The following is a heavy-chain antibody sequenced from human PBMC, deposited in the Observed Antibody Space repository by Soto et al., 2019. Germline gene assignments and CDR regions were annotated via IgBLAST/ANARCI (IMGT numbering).Heavy chain of an antibody. CDR2: IYYSGST. J-gene: IGHJ4*02. CDR1: GGSISSGGYY. CDR3: AREVAARTANFDY. V-gene: IGHV4-31*03. Sequence: QVQLQESGPGLVKPSQTLSLTCTVSGGSISSGGYYWSWIRQHPGKGLEWIGYIYYSGSTYYNPSLKSRVTSSVDTSKNQFSLKLSSVTAADTAVYYCAREVAARTANFDYWGQGTLVTVSS. D-gene: IGHD2-15*01.